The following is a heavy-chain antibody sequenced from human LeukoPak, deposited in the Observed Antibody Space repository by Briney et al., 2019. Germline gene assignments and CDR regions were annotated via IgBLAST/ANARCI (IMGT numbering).Heavy chain of an antibody. CDR2: ISSSSSYI. CDR3: ARAYSSGWYVQAGIDY. Sequence: GRSLRLSCAASGFTFSSYSMNWVRQAPGKGLEWVSSISSSSSYIYYADSVKGRFTISRDNPKNSLYLQMNSLRAEDTAVYYCARAYSSGWYVQAGIDYWGQGTLVTVSS. D-gene: IGHD6-19*01. V-gene: IGHV3-21*01. CDR1: GFTFSSYS. J-gene: IGHJ4*02.